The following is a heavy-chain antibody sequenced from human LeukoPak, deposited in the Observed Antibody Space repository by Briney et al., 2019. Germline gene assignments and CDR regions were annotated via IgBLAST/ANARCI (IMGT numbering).Heavy chain of an antibody. Sequence: PSETLSLTCTVSGGSISSGGYYWSWIRQHPGKGLEWIGYIYYSGSTYYNPSLKSRVTISVDTSKNQFSLKLSSVTAADTAVYYCARLTYGDYVDYWGQGTWSPSPQ. CDR2: IYYSGST. J-gene: IGHJ4*02. CDR1: GGSISSGGYY. V-gene: IGHV4-31*03. D-gene: IGHD4-17*01. CDR3: ARLTYGDYVDY.